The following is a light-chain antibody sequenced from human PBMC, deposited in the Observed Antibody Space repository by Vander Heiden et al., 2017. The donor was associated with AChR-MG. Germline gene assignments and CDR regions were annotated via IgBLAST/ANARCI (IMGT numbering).Light chain of an antibody. V-gene: IGKV3-20*01. J-gene: IGKJ1*01. Sequence: EIVLTQSPGTLSLSPGERASLSCRASQSASSSYLAWYQHKPGQAPRLLIYGASSRATGIPDRFSGSGSGADFTLAISRLEPEDFAVYYCQQYGSSPQWTFGQGTKVEIK. CDR3: QQYGSSPQWT. CDR1: QSASSSY. CDR2: GAS.